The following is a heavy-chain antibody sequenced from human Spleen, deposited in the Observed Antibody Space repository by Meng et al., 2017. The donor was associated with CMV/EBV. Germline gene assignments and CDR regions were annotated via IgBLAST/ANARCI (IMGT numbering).Heavy chain of an antibody. Sequence: SETLSLTCIVSGGSVSRGSYYWSWIRQPPGTGLEWIGYIYYSGSTNYNPSIKSRVTISVDTPKHQFSLKLSAVTAADTAVYYCAGDYGGNSGLWGQGTLVTVSS. CDR2: IYYSGST. V-gene: IGHV4-61*01. CDR1: GGSVSRGSYY. D-gene: IGHD4-23*01. J-gene: IGHJ4*02. CDR3: AGDYGGNSGL.